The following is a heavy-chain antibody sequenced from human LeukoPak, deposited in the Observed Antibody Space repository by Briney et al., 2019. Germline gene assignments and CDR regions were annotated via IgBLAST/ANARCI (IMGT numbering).Heavy chain of an antibody. CDR1: GESLNSYY. V-gene: IGHV4-34*12. CDR2: IFDGKTI. CDR3: ARVSISLFGVVTAHFDS. D-gene: IGHD3-3*01. J-gene: IGHJ4*02. Sequence: SDTLSLTCAVYGESLNSYYWSWIRQSPGKGLEWIGDIFDGKTINYNPSLKSRVTISAVTSSQQFSLSLKSVTAADTAVYYCARVSISLFGVVTAHFDSWGQGTLVAVSS.